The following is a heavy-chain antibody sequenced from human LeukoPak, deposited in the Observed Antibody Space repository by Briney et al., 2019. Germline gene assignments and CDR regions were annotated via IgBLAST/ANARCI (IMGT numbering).Heavy chain of an antibody. D-gene: IGHD6-19*01. CDR2: IYYSGTT. Sequence: KPSETLSLTCTVSGGSISSSSYYWGWIRQPPGKGLEWIGSIYYSGTTYYNPSLKSRVTISVDTSKNQFSLKLSSVTAADTAVYYCAGGRSSVLGYWGQGTLVTVSS. J-gene: IGHJ4*02. V-gene: IGHV4-39*01. CDR3: AGGRSSVLGY. CDR1: GGSISSSSYY.